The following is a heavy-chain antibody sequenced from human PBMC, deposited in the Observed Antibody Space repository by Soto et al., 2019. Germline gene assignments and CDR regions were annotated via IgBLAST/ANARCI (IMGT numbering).Heavy chain of an antibody. J-gene: IGHJ5*02. CDR3: ARGAEMSSLTKWFDP. CDR1: GFMFSDYY. V-gene: IGHV3-11*01. CDR2: ISRDGNAI. D-gene: IGHD1-1*01. Sequence: PGGSLRLSFAASGFMFSDYYMSWIRQAPGKGLEWLAYISRDGNAIFYADSVNGRFTISRDNAKNSLFLQMDDLRAEDKAMFFCARGAEMSSLTKWFDPWGQGTLVPVSS.